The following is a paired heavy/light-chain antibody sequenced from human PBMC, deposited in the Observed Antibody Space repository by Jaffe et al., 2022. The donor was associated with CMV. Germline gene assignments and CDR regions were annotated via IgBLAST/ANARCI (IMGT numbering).Light chain of an antibody. CDR3: QSYDSSNHWV. Sequence: NFMLTQPHSVSESPGKTVTISCTRSSGSIASNYVQWYQQRPGSAPTTVIYEDNQRPSGVPDRFSGSIDSSSNSASLTISGLKTEDEADYYCQSYDSSNHWVFGGGTKLTVL. V-gene: IGLV6-57*04. CDR2: EDN. J-gene: IGLJ3*02. CDR1: SGSIASNY.
Heavy chain of an antibody. CDR1: GFTFSSYG. CDR2: IWYDGSNK. V-gene: IGHV3-33*08. D-gene: IGHD2-15*01. Sequence: QVQLVESGGGVVQPGRSLRLSCAASGFTFSSYGMHWVRQAPGKGLEWVAVIWYDGSNKYYADSVKGRFTISRDNSKNTLYLQMNSLRAEDTAVYYCGGRCSGGSCYELSGYYYMDVWGKGTTVTVSS. CDR3: GGRCSGGSCYELSGYYYMDV. J-gene: IGHJ6*03.